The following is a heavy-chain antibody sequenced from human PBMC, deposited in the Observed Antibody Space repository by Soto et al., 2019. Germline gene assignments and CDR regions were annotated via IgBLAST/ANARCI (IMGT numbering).Heavy chain of an antibody. J-gene: IGHJ4*02. Sequence: GGSLRLCCEASGFTFSGFDMHWVRQPTGKGLAWVSTIGTAGDTYYAVSVKGRFTISRDNAKNSLSLQMNSLRAGDTAVYFCARGQEVGAHFFNSWGQGTQVTVSS. CDR2: IGTAGDT. V-gene: IGHV3-13*01. D-gene: IGHD2-15*01. CDR1: GFTFSGFD. CDR3: ARGQEVGAHFFNS.